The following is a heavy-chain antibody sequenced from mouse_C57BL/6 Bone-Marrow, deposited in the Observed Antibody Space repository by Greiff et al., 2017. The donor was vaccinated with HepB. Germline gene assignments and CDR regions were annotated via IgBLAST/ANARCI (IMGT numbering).Heavy chain of an antibody. Sequence: VMLVESGPGLVAPSQSLSITCTVSGFSLTSYAISWVRQPPGKGLEWLGVIWTGGGTNYNSALKSRLSISKDNSKSQVFLKMNSLQTDDTARYYCARNNGSSSYYFDYWGQGTTLTVSS. CDR3: ARNNGSSSYYFDY. V-gene: IGHV2-9-1*01. J-gene: IGHJ2*01. CDR1: GFSLTSYA. D-gene: IGHD1-1*01. CDR2: IWTGGGT.